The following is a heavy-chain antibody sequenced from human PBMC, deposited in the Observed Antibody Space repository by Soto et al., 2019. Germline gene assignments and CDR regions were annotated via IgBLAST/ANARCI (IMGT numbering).Heavy chain of an antibody. V-gene: IGHV1-58*01. CDR2: IVVGSGNT. D-gene: IGHD2-2*01. J-gene: IGHJ6*02. CDR1: GFTFTSSA. CDR3: AAAPARDCSSTSCQEYYYYYYGMDV. Sequence: ASVKVSCKASGFTFTSSAVQWVRQARGQRLEWIGWIVVGSGNTNYAQKFQERVTITRDMSTSTAYMELSSLRSEDTAVYYCAAAPARDCSSTSCQEYYYYYYGMDVWGQGTPVTVSS.